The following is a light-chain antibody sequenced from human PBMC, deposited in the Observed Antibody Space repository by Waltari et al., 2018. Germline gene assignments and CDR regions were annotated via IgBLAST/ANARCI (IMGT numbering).Light chain of an antibody. J-gene: IGLJ2*01. V-gene: IGLV3-1*01. CDR2: QGS. CDR3: QAWDSSHVV. Sequence: SYELTQPPSVSVSPGQTASITCSGDKLGDNYACWYQQKPGQSPVLVIYQGSKRPSGIPERFSGSNAGNTATLTISGTQAMDEADYYCQAWDSSHVVFGGGTKLTVL. CDR1: KLGDNY.